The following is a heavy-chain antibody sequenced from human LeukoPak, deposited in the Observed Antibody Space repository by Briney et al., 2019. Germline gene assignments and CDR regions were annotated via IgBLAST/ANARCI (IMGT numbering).Heavy chain of an antibody. V-gene: IGHV4-34*01. CDR2: INHSGST. CDR3: ARRILLWFGEFSGPVDYFDY. D-gene: IGHD3-10*01. Sequence: SETLSLTCTVSGGSISSYYWSWIRQPPGKGLEWIGEINHSGSTNYNPSLKSRVTISVDTSKNQFSLKLSSVTAADTAVYYCARRILLWFGEFSGPVDYFDYWGQGTLVTVSS. J-gene: IGHJ4*02. CDR1: GGSISSYY.